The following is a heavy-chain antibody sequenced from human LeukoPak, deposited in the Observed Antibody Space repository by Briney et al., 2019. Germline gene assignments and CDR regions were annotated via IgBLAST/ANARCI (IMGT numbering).Heavy chain of an antibody. CDR2: IYSGGST. V-gene: IGHV3-66*01. Sequence: PGGSLRLSCAASGFTVSSNYMNWVRQAPGKGLEWVSVIYSGGSTYYADSVKGRFTISRDNSKNTLYLQMNSLRDEDTAVYYCARGNEYSEYSFDYWGQGPLVTVSS. J-gene: IGHJ4*02. D-gene: IGHD2-15*01. CDR3: ARGNEYSEYSFDY. CDR1: GFTVSSNY.